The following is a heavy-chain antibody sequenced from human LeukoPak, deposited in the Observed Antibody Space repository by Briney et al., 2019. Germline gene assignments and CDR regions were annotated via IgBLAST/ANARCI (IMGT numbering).Heavy chain of an antibody. CDR3: AGSNYGYYVY. J-gene: IGHJ4*02. D-gene: IGHD4-17*01. Sequence: SQTLSLTCAISGDSVSSTGAAWNWIRLSPSRGLEWLGRTYYRSKWYNDYAPSVKSRITINPDTSKNQFSLQLNSVTPEDTAVYYCAGSNYGYYVYWGQGTLVTVSS. V-gene: IGHV6-1*01. CDR1: GDSVSSTGAA. CDR2: TYYRSKWYN.